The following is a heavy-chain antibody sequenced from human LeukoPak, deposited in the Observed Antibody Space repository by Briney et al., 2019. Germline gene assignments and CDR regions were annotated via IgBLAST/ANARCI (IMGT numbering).Heavy chain of an antibody. CDR1: GFTFSGSA. CDR3: TRSYSSIAARPFDY. Sequence: GGSLRLSCAASGFTFSGSAMHWVRQASGKGLEWVGRIRSKANSYATAYAASVKGRFTISRDDSKNTVYLQMNSLKTEDTAVYYCTRSYSSIAARPFDYWGQGTLVTVSS. J-gene: IGHJ4*02. V-gene: IGHV3-73*01. D-gene: IGHD6-6*01. CDR2: IRSKANSYAT.